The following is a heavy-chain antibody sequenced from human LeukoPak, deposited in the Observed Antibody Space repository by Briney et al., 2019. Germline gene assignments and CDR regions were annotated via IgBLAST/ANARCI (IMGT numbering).Heavy chain of an antibody. Sequence: GGSLRLSCAACGFTFSSYSMNWVRQAPGKGLEWVSSISFSSRYIYYEDSVKGRFTISRDNAKNSLSLLMNSLRAEDTAVYYCARKGIAVAGPFDYWGQGTLVTVSS. V-gene: IGHV3-21*01. CDR1: GFTFSSYS. J-gene: IGHJ4*02. D-gene: IGHD6-19*01. CDR2: ISFSSRYI. CDR3: ARKGIAVAGPFDY.